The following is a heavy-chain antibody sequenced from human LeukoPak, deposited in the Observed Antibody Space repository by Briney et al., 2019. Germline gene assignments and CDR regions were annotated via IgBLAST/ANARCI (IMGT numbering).Heavy chain of an antibody. CDR3: ARVSPGGSPYFDY. CDR1: GGSISSGGYY. J-gene: IGHJ4*02. D-gene: IGHD2-15*01. Sequence: SQTLSLTCTVSGGSISSGGYYWSWIRQHPGKGLEWIGYIYYSGSTYYNPSLKSRVTISVDTSENQFSLKLSSVTAADTAVYYCARVSPGGSPYFDYWGQGALVTVSS. V-gene: IGHV4-31*03. CDR2: IYYSGST.